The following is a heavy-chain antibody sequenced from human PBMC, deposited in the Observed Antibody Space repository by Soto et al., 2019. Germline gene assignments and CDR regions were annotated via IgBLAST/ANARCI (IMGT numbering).Heavy chain of an antibody. Sequence: SETLSLTCVVSGGSISSYYWSWIRQPPGKGLEWIGYIYYSGSTNYNPSLKSRVTISVDTSKNQFSLKLTSVTAADTAVYYCARRYGGNFDYWGQGTLVTVSS. CDR3: ARRYGGNFDY. V-gene: IGHV4-59*01. CDR1: GGSISSYY. J-gene: IGHJ4*02. CDR2: IYYSGST. D-gene: IGHD1-26*01.